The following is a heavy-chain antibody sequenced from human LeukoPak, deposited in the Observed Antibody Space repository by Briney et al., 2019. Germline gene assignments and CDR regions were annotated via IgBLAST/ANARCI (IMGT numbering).Heavy chain of an antibody. Sequence: GGSLRLSCAASGFTFRVYAMHWVRQAPGKGLEWVAVISYDGTNKYYADSVKGRFTISRDNSKNKFFLQMNSLRPEDTAVYYCAKDSGWVTTSSSLGNFQHWGQGTLVTVSS. V-gene: IGHV3-30*18. CDR3: AKDSGWVTTSSSLGNFQH. CDR1: GFTFRVYA. D-gene: IGHD4-17*01. J-gene: IGHJ1*01. CDR2: ISYDGTNK.